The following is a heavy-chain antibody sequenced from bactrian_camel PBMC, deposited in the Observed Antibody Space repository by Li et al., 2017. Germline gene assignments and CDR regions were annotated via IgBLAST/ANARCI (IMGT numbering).Heavy chain of an antibody. CDR2: IDSYGTT. J-gene: IGHJ4*01. Sequence: HVQLVESGGGSVQAGGSLRLSCAASGLTFSNLCMGWFSQAPGKEREGVANIDSYGTTVYADSVKGRFTISKDNAKNTLYLQMNSLKPEDTAMYYCVLDPGASQCNDDPWTAQTLGIFWGQGTQVTVS. V-gene: IGHV3S55*01. CDR3: VLDPGASQCNDDPWTAQTLGIF. D-gene: IGHD1*01. CDR1: GLTFSNLC.